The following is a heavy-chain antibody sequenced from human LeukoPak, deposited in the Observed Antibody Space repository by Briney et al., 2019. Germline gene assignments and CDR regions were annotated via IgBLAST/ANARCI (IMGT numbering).Heavy chain of an antibody. CDR1: GFTFSSYA. D-gene: IGHD3-22*01. Sequence: GRSLRLSCAASGFTFSSYAMSWVRQAPGKGLEWVSAISGSGGSTYYADSVKGRFTISRDNSKNTLYLQMNSLRAEDTAVYYCAKCYDSSGYYYQLIDYWGQGTLVTVSS. V-gene: IGHV3-23*01. J-gene: IGHJ4*02. CDR3: AKCYDSSGYYYQLIDY. CDR2: ISGSGGST.